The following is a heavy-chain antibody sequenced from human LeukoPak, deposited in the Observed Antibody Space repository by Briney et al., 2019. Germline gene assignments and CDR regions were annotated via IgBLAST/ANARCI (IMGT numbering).Heavy chain of an antibody. CDR3: ARAPGTMIVVDY. CDR2: TSFDGSDN. CDR1: GFTFSNYM. V-gene: IGHV3-30*04. Sequence: GGSLRLSCAASGFTFSNYMMHWVRQAPGKGLKWVAVTSFDGSDNYYADSVKGRFTISRDNSKNTLYLQMNSLRPDDTAVYYCARAPGTMIVVDYWGQGTLVTVSS. D-gene: IGHD3-22*01. J-gene: IGHJ4*02.